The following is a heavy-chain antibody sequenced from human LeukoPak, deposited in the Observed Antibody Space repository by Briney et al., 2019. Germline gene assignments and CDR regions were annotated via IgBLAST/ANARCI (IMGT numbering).Heavy chain of an antibody. CDR2: VDWDDDK. CDR3: ARIRPLRGYSYGYYFDY. D-gene: IGHD5-18*01. CDR1: GFSLSTSGMC. J-gene: IGHJ4*02. V-gene: IGHV2-70*11. Sequence: SGPALVKPTQTLTLTCTFSGFSLSTSGMCVSWIRQPPGKALEWLARVDWDDDKYYSTSLKTRLTISKDTSKNQVVLTMTNMDPVDTATYYCARIRPLRGYSYGYYFDYWGQGTLVTVSS.